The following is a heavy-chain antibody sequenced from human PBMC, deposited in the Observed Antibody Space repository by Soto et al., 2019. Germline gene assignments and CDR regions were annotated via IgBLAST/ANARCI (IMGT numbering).Heavy chain of an antibody. CDR3: AKNWDTTSSSSSH. J-gene: IGHJ4*02. Sequence: EVQLLESGGGLVQPGGSQRLSCAASGFTFTTYAMSWVRQAPGKGLEWVSAIIGSGGSTYYADSVKGRFTISRDNSKNTLYLQMHSLRAEDTAVYYCAKNWDTTSSSSSHWGQGTLVTVSS. D-gene: IGHD6-6*01. V-gene: IGHV3-23*01. CDR2: IIGSGGST. CDR1: GFTFTTYA.